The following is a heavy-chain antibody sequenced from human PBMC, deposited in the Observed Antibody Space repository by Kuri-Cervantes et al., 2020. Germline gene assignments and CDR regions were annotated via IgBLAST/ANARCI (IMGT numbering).Heavy chain of an antibody. Sequence: GGSLRLSCAASGFTFSDYYMNWVRQAPGKGLEWVSSISSSSSYIYYADSVKGRFTISRDNAKNTLYLQMNSLRAEDTAVYYCARGYSSGSSYWGQGTLVTVSS. V-gene: IGHV3-21*01. D-gene: IGHD6-19*01. CDR3: ARGYSSGSSY. CDR1: GFTFSDYY. J-gene: IGHJ4*02. CDR2: ISSSSSYI.